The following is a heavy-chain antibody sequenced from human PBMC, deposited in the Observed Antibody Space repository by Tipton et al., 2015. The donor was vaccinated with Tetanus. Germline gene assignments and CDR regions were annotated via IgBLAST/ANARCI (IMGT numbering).Heavy chain of an antibody. J-gene: IGHJ4*02. CDR1: GFTVSSNY. V-gene: IGHV3-66*01. CDR2: IYSGGST. Sequence: SLRLSCAASGFTVSSNYMSWVRQAPGKGLEWVSVIYSGGSTYYADSVKGRFTISRDNSKNTLYLQMNSLRAEDTAVYYCARDHYSSGWYVSYWGQGTLVTVSS. D-gene: IGHD6-19*01. CDR3: ARDHYSSGWYVSY.